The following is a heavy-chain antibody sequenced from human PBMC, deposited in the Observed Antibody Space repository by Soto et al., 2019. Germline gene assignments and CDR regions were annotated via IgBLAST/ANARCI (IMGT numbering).Heavy chain of an antibody. Sequence: GGSLRLSCAASGFTVSSNYMSWVRQAPGKGLEWVSVIYSGGSTYYADSVKGRFTISRDNSKNTLYLQMNSLRAEDTAVYYCARMRAYYYDSSGHPGAFDIWGQAIMVTVSS. CDR3: ARMRAYYYDSSGHPGAFDI. CDR1: GFTVSSNY. D-gene: IGHD3-22*01. CDR2: IYSGGST. J-gene: IGHJ3*02. V-gene: IGHV3-53*01.